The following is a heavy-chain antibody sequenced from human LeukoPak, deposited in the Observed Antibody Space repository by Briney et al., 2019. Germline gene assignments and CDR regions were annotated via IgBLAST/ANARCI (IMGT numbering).Heavy chain of an antibody. V-gene: IGHV3-7*01. CDR3: ASQSYGLFEY. CDR2: MKQDGGEK. Sequence: GGSLRLSCAASGFAFSSFWMSWVRQAPGKGPVWVANMKQDGGEKYYVESVKGRFTISRDNAKNSLYLQMNSLRDEDTAVYYCASQSYGLFEYWGQGTLVTVSS. D-gene: IGHD3-10*01. J-gene: IGHJ4*02. CDR1: GFAFSSFW.